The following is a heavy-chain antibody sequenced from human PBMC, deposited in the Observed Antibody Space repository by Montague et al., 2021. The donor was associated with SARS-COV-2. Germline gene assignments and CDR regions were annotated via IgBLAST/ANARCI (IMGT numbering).Heavy chain of an antibody. CDR3: ARGGGYYNYGLDV. Sequence: SETLSLTCTVSGGSISNYYWSWIRQPPGRGQEWIGDIYYSGSTDYSPSLKSRVTISLDTSKNQFSLKVTSVTAADTAVYYCARGGGYYNYGLDVWGPGTTVTVSS. CDR1: GGSISNYY. CDR2: IYYSGST. V-gene: IGHV4-59*01. J-gene: IGHJ6*02. D-gene: IGHD3-22*01.